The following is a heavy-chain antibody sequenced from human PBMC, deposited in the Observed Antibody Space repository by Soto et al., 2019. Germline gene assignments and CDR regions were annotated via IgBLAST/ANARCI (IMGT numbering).Heavy chain of an antibody. J-gene: IGHJ3*02. CDR1: GFTGSHA. D-gene: IGHD2-15*01. Sequence: EVQVLESGGDLVQPGGSLRLSCEGSGFTGSHAMTWIRQAPGKGPEWVSTVTADGGTYYADSVKGRFAMSRDTSENTLYLQMNSLGAEDTAAYYCAPHVSCSGGSCQYDAFAIRGQGTMVTVSS. CDR3: APHVSCSGGSCQYDAFAI. CDR2: VTADGGT. V-gene: IGHV3-23*01.